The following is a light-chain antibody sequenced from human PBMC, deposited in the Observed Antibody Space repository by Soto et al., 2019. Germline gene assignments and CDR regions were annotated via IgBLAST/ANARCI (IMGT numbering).Light chain of an antibody. V-gene: IGKV1-5*03. CDR3: QQYSSYWT. CDR2: KAS. J-gene: IGKJ1*01. Sequence: DIQMTQSPSTLSAFVGDRVTITCRASQSISNWLAWYQQKPGKAPKLLIYKASSLESGVPSRFSGSGSGTEFTLTISSLQPDDFATYYCQQYSSYWTFGQGTKVENK. CDR1: QSISNW.